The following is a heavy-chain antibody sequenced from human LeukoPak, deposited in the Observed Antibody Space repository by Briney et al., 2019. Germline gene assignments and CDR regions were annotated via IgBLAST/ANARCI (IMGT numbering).Heavy chain of an antibody. CDR1: GYTFTGYY. V-gene: IGHV1-2*02. J-gene: IGHJ4*02. CDR3: ARARSQDIVVVYDPDY. CDR2: INPNSGGT. D-gene: IGHD2-2*01. Sequence: ASVKVSCKASGYTFTGYYMHWVRQAPGQGLEWMGWINPNSGGTNYAQKFQGRVTTTRDTSISTAYMELSRLRSDDTAVYYCARARSQDIVVVYDPDYWGQGTLVTVSS.